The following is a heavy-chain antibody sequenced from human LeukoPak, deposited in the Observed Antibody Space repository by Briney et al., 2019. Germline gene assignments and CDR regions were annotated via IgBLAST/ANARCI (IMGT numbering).Heavy chain of an antibody. CDR1: GFTFGNYA. CDR2: LSGSGSST. D-gene: IGHD6-13*01. CDR3: ANVIIAAVGYEYFQY. Sequence: GGSLRLSCTASGFTFGNYAMSWVRQAPGMGLEWVSALSGSGSSTFYADSVKGRFTISRDNSKNTLYLQVRSLIFEDTAVYYCANVIIAAVGYEYFQYWGQGTLVSVSS. J-gene: IGHJ1*01. V-gene: IGHV3-23*01.